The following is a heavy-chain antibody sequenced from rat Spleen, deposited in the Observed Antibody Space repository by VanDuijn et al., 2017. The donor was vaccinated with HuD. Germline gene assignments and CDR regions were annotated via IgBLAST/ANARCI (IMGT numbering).Heavy chain of an antibody. CDR2: IWAGGGT. V-gene: IGHV2-72*01. J-gene: IGHJ4*01. D-gene: IGHD1-4*01. CDR1: GFSLTSYH. CDR3: ARHHLNYPGMHYVMDA. Sequence: QVQLKESGPGLVQPSQTLSLTCTVSGFSLTSYHVSWVRQPPGKSLVWMGTIWAGGGTNYNSAVQSRLSISRDTSKSQVFLKMNSLQPEDTGTYYCARHHLNYPGMHYVMDAWGQGASVTVSS.